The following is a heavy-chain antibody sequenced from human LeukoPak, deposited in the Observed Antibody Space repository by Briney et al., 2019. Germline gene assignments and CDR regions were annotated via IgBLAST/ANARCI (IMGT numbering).Heavy chain of an antibody. J-gene: IGHJ4*02. V-gene: IGHV1-2*02. CDR3: AREYSYGPELAVLSY. D-gene: IGHD5-18*01. Sequence: ASVKVSCKAAGYTFTSYGISWVRQAPGQGLEWMGWINPNSGGTNYAQKFQGRVTMTRDTSISTAYMELSRLRSDDTAVYYCAREYSYGPELAVLSYWGQGTLVTVSS. CDR1: GYTFTSYG. CDR2: INPNSGGT.